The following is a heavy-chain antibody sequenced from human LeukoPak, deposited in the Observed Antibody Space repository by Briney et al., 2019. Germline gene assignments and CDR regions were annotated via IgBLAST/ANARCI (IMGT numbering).Heavy chain of an antibody. V-gene: IGHV1-3*01. Sequence: GASVKVSCKASGYTFTSYAMHWVRQAPGQRLEWMGWINAGNGNTKYSQKFQGRVTITRDTSASTAYMELSSLRSEDTAVYYCARDRMDSGSYPDWYFDLWGRGTLVTVSS. D-gene: IGHD1-26*01. CDR1: GYTFTSYA. CDR3: ARDRMDSGSYPDWYFDL. J-gene: IGHJ2*01. CDR2: INAGNGNT.